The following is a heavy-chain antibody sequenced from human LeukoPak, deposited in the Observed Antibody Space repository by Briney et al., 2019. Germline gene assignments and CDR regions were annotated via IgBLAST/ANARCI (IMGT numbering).Heavy chain of an antibody. CDR2: IYHSGST. Sequence: KPSETLSLTCTVSGYSISSGYYWGWIRQPPGKGLEWIGSIYHSGSTYYNPSLKSRVTISVDTSKNQFSLKLSSVTAADTAVYYCARGYSYDPSFDYRGQGTLVTVSS. CDR3: ARGYSYDPSFDY. D-gene: IGHD5-18*01. V-gene: IGHV4-38-2*02. J-gene: IGHJ4*02. CDR1: GYSISSGYY.